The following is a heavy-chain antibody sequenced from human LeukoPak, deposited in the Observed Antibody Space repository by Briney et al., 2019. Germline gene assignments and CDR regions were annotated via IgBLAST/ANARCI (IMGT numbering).Heavy chain of an antibody. CDR2: INHSGST. CDR1: GGSFSGYY. Sequence: SETLSLTCAVYGGSFSGYYWSWIRQPPGKGLEWIGEINHSGSTNYNPSLKSRVTISVDTSKNQFSLKLSSVTAADTAVYYCARAELMTYAVWGQGTMVTVSS. CDR3: ARAELMTYAV. D-gene: IGHD1-26*01. J-gene: IGHJ3*01. V-gene: IGHV4-34*01.